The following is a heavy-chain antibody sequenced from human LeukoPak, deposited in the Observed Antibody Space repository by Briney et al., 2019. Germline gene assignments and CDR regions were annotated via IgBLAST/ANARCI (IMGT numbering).Heavy chain of an antibody. D-gene: IGHD6-25*01. V-gene: IGHV4-59*01. J-gene: IGHJ4*02. CDR3: ARVTQRNYFDY. Sequence: SETLSLTCTVSGASTSSYYWTWIRQPPGVGLEWIGYISYSGSPNYSSSLKGRVTISVDTSKNQFSLRLSSVTAADTAVYYCARVTQRNYFDYWGQGTLVTVSS. CDR2: ISYSGSP. CDR1: GASTSSYY.